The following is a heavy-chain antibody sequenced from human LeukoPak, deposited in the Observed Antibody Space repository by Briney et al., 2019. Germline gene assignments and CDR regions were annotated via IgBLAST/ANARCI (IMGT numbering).Heavy chain of an antibody. V-gene: IGHV4-59*01. Sequence: SETLSLTCTVSGGSISSYYWSWIRQPPGKGLKWIGYIYYSGSTNYNPSLKSRVTISVDTSKNQSSLKLSSVTAADTAVYYRATGAFYGSGSYYNDYWGQGTLVTVSS. CDR2: IYYSGST. D-gene: IGHD3-10*01. CDR3: ATGAFYGSGSYYNDY. J-gene: IGHJ4*02. CDR1: GGSISSYY.